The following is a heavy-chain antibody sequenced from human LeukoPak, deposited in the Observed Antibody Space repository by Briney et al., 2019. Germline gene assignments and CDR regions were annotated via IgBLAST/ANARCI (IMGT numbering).Heavy chain of an antibody. J-gene: IGHJ4*02. V-gene: IGHV3-30*01. CDR1: GFTFSSYA. CDR2: ISYDGSNK. D-gene: IGHD6-6*01. Sequence: GRSLRLSCAASGFTFSSYAMHWVRQAPGKGLEWVAVISYDGSNKYYADSVKGRFTISRDNSKNTLYLQMNSLRAEDTAVYYCARVAGGIAARWGQGTLVTVSS. CDR3: ARVAGGIAAR.